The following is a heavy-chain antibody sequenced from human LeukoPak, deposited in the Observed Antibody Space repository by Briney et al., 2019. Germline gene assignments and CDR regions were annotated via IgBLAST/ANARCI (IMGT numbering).Heavy chain of an antibody. J-gene: IGHJ5*02. Sequence: SETLCLTCTASGGSISSYYWSWIRQAPGKGLEWIGYIYYSGSTNYNPSLENRGTITVDTSKNQFSLKLSSVTAADTAVYYCARVAGSGSPSARWFDPWGQGTLVTVSS. D-gene: IGHD3-10*01. CDR1: GGSISSYY. CDR2: IYYSGST. V-gene: IGHV4-59*01. CDR3: ARVAGSGSPSARWFDP.